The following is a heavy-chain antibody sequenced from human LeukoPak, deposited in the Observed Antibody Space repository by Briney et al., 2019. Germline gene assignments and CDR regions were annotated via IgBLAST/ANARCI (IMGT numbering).Heavy chain of an antibody. CDR2: ISAYNGNT. J-gene: IGHJ3*02. CDR3: AKYTQYYGFDI. V-gene: IGHV1-18*01. CDR1: GYTFTSYG. Sequence: GASVRVSCKASGYTFTSYGISWVRQAPGQGLEWMGWISAYNGNTNYAQKLQGRVTMTTDTSTSTAYMELRSLRSDDTAVYYCAKYTQYYGFDIWGQGTLVTVSA. D-gene: IGHD4-11*01.